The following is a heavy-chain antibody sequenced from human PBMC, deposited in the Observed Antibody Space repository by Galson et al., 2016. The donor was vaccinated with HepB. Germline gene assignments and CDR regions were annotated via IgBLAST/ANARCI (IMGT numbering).Heavy chain of an antibody. D-gene: IGHD1-1*01. V-gene: IGHV3-23*01. J-gene: IGHJ4*02. CDR3: AKERPVRRIFDH. CDR2: IRTRLTT. Sequence: SLRLSCAASGVVFSNFRLSWVRQAPGKALEWVASIRTRLTTYYSDSVQGRFTISRDNSNNTLYLQMKGLRAEDTAVYYCAKERPVRRIFDHWGQGPLLTVSS. CDR1: GVVFSNFR.